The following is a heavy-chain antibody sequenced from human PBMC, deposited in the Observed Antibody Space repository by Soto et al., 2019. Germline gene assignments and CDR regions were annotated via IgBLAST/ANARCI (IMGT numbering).Heavy chain of an antibody. V-gene: IGHV4-34*01. Sequence: SETLSLTCAVYGGSFSGYYWSWIRQPPGKGLEWIGEINHSGSTNYNPSLKSRVTISVDTSKNQFSLKLSSVTADDTAVYYCARDISSSWRAEYFQHWGQGALVTVSS. D-gene: IGHD6-13*01. CDR1: GGSFSGYY. CDR3: ARDISSSWRAEYFQH. J-gene: IGHJ1*01. CDR2: INHSGST.